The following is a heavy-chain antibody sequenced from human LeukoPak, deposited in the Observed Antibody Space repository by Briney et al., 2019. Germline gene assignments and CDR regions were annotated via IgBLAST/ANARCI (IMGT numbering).Heavy chain of an antibody. CDR1: GGTFSTYT. D-gene: IGHD3-3*01. CDR2: IIPIFGTS. J-gene: IGHJ6*04. V-gene: IGHV1-69*06. Sequence: ASVKVSCKASGGTFSTYTINWVRQAPGQGLEWMGGIIPIFGTSNYAQKLQGRVTITADKSTSTAYMDLSSLRSEDTAVYYCATYFWSGYYTGMDVWGKGTTVTVSS. CDR3: ATYFWSGYYTGMDV.